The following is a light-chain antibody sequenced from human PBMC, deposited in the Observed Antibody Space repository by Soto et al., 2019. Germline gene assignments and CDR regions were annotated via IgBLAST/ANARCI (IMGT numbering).Light chain of an antibody. CDR1: QSVSSN. Sequence: EIVMTQSPATLSVSPGERATLSCRASQSVSSNLAWYQQKPGQAPRLLIYSASTRTTGIPGRFSGSGSGTEFTLTISSLQSEDSAVDYCQQYNNWPHTFGGGTKVDIK. CDR3: QQYNNWPHT. J-gene: IGKJ4*01. CDR2: SAS. V-gene: IGKV3D-15*01.